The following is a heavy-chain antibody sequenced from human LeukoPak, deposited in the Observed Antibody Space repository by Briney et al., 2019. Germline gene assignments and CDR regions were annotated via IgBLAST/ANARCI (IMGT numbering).Heavy chain of an antibody. Sequence: ASVQVSCKSSGYTFTNYGLSWVRQAPGQGLEWMGWISGYNGHTKHAQNLQDRLTMTADTSRSTAYMELRSLRPDDTAVYFCARAREMGTTTGVAYWGQGTLVTVSS. D-gene: IGHD1-26*01. J-gene: IGHJ4*02. V-gene: IGHV1-18*01. CDR2: ISGYNGHT. CDR3: ARAREMGTTTGVAY. CDR1: GYTFTNYG.